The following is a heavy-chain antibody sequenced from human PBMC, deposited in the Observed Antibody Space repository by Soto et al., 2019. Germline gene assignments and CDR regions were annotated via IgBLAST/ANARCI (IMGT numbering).Heavy chain of an antibody. Sequence: GGSLRLSCVAPEFTFNGYAMSWVRQAPGMGLEWVSSIIGSGAITYYADSVKGRFTISRDNSKSTLYLQMNSLRVEDTALYYCAKDERDTGGNSGIDHWGQGTLVTVSS. CDR1: EFTFNGYA. D-gene: IGHD2-21*02. J-gene: IGHJ4*02. CDR3: AKDERDTGGNSGIDH. CDR2: IIGSGAIT. V-gene: IGHV3-23*01.